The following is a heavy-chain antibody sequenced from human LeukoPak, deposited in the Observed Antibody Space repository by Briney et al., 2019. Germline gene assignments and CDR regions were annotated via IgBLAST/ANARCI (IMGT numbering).Heavy chain of an antibody. CDR2: ISYDGSNK. CDR1: GFTFSSYW. CDR3: ARDGPLTGMLITVAGNYYFDY. J-gene: IGHJ4*02. V-gene: IGHV3-30-3*01. D-gene: IGHD6-19*01. Sequence: QPGGSLRLSCAASGFTFSSYWMHWVRQAPGKGLEWVAVISYDGSNKYYADSVKGRFTISRDNSKNTLYLQMNSLRAEDTAVYCCARDGPLTGMLITVAGNYYFDYWGQGTLVTVSS.